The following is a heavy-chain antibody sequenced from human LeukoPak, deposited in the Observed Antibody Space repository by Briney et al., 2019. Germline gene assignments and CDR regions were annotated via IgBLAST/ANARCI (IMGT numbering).Heavy chain of an antibody. V-gene: IGHV3-7*01. CDR2: IKQDGSEK. Sequence: GGSLRLFCAGSGFTFSSYWMSWVRQAPGKGLEWVANIKQDGSEKYYVHSVKGRVAISKDNAKNSLYLQMNSLRAEDTAVYYCALLSLDAFDIWGQGTMVTVSS. J-gene: IGHJ3*02. CDR1: GFTFSSYW. CDR3: ALLSLDAFDI.